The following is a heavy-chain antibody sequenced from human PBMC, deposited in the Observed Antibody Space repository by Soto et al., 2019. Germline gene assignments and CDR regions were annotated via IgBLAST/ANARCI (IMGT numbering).Heavy chain of an antibody. V-gene: IGHV3-30-3*01. Sequence: GGSLRLSCAASGFTFSSYAMHWVRQAPGKGLEWVAVISYDGSNKYYADSVKGRFTISRDNSKNTLYLQMNSLRAEDTAVYYCARDSDSDDILTGFIDYWGQGTLVTVSS. CDR1: GFTFSSYA. CDR3: ARDSDSDDILTGFIDY. J-gene: IGHJ4*02. CDR2: ISYDGSNK. D-gene: IGHD3-9*01.